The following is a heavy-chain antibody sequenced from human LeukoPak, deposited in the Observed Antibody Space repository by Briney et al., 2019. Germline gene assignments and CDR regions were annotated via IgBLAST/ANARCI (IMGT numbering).Heavy chain of an antibody. CDR2: TYTSGST. D-gene: IGHD3-10*01. Sequence: QASQTLSLTCSVSGGSISSSNYCWGWIRQPAGKGLEWIGRTYTSGSTHYNPSLKSRVTISVDPSSNQFSLKLSSVTAADTAVYYCARGLWFGDENPPYFDYWGQGILVTVSS. CDR3: ARGLWFGDENPPYFDY. V-gene: IGHV4-61*02. CDR1: GGSISSSNYC. J-gene: IGHJ4*02.